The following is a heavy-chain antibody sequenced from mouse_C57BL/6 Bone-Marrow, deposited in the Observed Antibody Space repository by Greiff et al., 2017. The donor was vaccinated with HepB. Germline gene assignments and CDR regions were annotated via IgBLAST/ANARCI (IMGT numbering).Heavy chain of an antibody. Sequence: QVQLQQPGAELVMPGASVKLSCKASGYTFTSYWMHWVKQRPGPGLEWIGEIDPSDSYTNYNQKFKGKSTLTVDKSSSTTYMQLSSLTSEDSAVYYCARVYYYGRYDYAMDYWGQGTSVTVYS. J-gene: IGHJ4*01. CDR1: GYTFTSYW. D-gene: IGHD1-1*01. CDR3: ARVYYYGRYDYAMDY. V-gene: IGHV1-69*01. CDR2: IDPSDSYT.